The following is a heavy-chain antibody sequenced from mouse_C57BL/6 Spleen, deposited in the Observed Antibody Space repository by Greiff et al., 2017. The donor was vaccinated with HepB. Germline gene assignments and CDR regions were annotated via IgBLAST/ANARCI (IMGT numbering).Heavy chain of an antibody. D-gene: IGHD3-2*02. CDR3: ARREGQLRPCFAY. CDR2: IDPTDSYT. J-gene: IGHJ3*01. V-gene: IGHV1-69*01. CDR1: GYTFTSYW. Sequence: QVQLQQPGAELVMPGASVKLSCKASGYTFTSYWMHWVKQRPGQGLEWIGEIDPTDSYTNYNQKFKGKSTLTVDKSSSTAYMQLSSLTSEDSAVYYGARREGQLRPCFAYWGQGTLVTVSA.